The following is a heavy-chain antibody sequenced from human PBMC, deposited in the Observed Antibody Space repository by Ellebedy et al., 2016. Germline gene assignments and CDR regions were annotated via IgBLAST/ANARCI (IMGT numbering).Heavy chain of an antibody. D-gene: IGHD6-13*01. CDR2: IIPILGIA. CDR3: ARGGIAAAGTAFDY. CDR1: GGTFSSYA. J-gene: IGHJ4*02. V-gene: IGHV1-69*04. Sequence: ASVKVSCKASGGTFSSYAISWVRQPPGQGLEWMGRIIPILGIANYAQKFQGRVTITADKSTSTAYMELSSLRSEDTAVYYCARGGIAAAGTAFDYWGQGTLVTVSS.